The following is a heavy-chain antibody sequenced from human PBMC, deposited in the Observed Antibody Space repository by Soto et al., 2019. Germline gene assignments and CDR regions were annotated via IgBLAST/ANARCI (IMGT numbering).Heavy chain of an antibody. CDR3: ASTTVWKNAFEI. CDR1: GVTVNTNY. J-gene: IGHJ3*02. V-gene: IGHV3-53*01. Sequence: EVQLVESGGRLIQPGGSLRLSCAASGVTVNTNYMSWVRQSPGKGLEWVSLFESGGSIYYADSVKDRFTISRDNFKNTLSLQMNSLRVEDTAVYYCASTTVWKNAFEIWGQGTLVSVSS. D-gene: IGHD3-16*01. CDR2: FESGGSI.